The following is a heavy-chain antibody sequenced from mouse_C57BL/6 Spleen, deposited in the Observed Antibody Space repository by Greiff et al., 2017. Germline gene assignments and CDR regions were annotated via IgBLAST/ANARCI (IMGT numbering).Heavy chain of an antibody. CDR2: IYPRSGNT. D-gene: IGHD1-1*01. V-gene: IGHV1-81*01. CDR1: GYTFTSYG. Sequence: VQLQQSGAELARPGASVKMSCKASGYTFTSYGISWVKQRTGQGLEWIGEIYPRSGNTYYNEKFKGKATLTADKSSSTAYMELRSLTSEDSAVYFCARRARTAVVHPYAMDYWGQGASVTVDS. J-gene: IGHJ4*01. CDR3: ARRARTAVVHPYAMDY.